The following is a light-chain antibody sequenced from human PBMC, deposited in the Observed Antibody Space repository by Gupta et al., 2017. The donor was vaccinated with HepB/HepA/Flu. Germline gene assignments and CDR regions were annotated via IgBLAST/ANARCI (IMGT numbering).Light chain of an antibody. CDR2: DAS. J-gene: IGKJ3*01. Sequence: DIQMTQSTSSMSASVRDRVTITCRASQSIRTYLNWYQQKPGKAPKLLIYDASSLQSGVPSRFSGSGSGTDFTLTITGLQSEDFATYYCQQSYSSRPVTFGPGTRVDI. CDR1: QSIRTY. V-gene: IGKV1-39*01. CDR3: QQSYSSRPVT.